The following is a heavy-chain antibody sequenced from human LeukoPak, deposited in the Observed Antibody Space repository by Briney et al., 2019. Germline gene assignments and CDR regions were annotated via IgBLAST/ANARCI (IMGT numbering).Heavy chain of an antibody. CDR1: GFTLSSYA. CDR3: GKNNNDILTGYSYFFDY. D-gene: IGHD3-9*01. CDR2: ISKNGGNT. J-gene: IGHJ4*02. Sequence: QTGGSLRLSCAASGFTLSSYAMHWVRQAPGKGLEYVSAISKNGGNTYYANSVKGRFSISRDNSKNTLYLQMNSLRAEDTAVYYCGKNNNDILTGYSYFFDYWGQGTLVTVSS. V-gene: IGHV3-64*01.